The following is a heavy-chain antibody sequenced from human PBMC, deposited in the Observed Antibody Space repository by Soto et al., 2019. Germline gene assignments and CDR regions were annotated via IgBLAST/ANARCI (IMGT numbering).Heavy chain of an antibody. CDR1: GYTFTSYD. CDR2: MNPNSGNT. V-gene: IGHV1-8*01. CDR3: ARGLRRTDAFDV. D-gene: IGHD4-17*01. J-gene: IGHJ3*01. Sequence: GASVKVSCKASGYTFTSYDINWVRQATGQGLEWMGWMNPNSGNTGYAQKFQGRVTMTRNTSIGTAYMELSSLRSEDTAVYYCARGLRRTDAFDVWGQGTMVTVSS.